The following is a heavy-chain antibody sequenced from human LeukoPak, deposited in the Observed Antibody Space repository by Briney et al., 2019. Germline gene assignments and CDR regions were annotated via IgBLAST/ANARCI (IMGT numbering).Heavy chain of an antibody. J-gene: IGHJ5*02. V-gene: IGHV4-31*03. Sequence: SETLSLTCTVSGGSISSGGYYWSWIRQHPGKGLEWIGYIYYSGSTYYNPSLKSRVTISVDTSKNQFSLKLSSVTAADTAVYYCARAIVVVPAAGYNWFDPWGQGTLVTVSS. CDR1: GGSISSGGYY. CDR3: ARAIVVVPAAGYNWFDP. D-gene: IGHD2-2*01. CDR2: IYYSGST.